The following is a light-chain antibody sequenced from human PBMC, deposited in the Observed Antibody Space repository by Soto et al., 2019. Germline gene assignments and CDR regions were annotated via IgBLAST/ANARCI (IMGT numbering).Light chain of an antibody. Sequence: EIVWPQSPGTLSLSPGERATLSCRASQSVSNNYLAWYQQKPGQAPRLLIYGASNRATGIPDRFSGSGSGTDFTLTISRLEPEDFAVYYCQQYGSSGTFGQGTKVDIK. V-gene: IGKV3-20*01. CDR2: GAS. CDR3: QQYGSSGT. CDR1: QSVSNNY. J-gene: IGKJ1*01.